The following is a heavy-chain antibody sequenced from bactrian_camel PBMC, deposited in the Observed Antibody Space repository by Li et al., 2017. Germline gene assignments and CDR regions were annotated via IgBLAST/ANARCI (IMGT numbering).Heavy chain of an antibody. CDR3: ATTWTASIPIEYGN. D-gene: IGHD1*01. CDR2: ISNDGENT. V-gene: IGHV3S6*01. J-gene: IGHJ4*01. Sequence: VQLVESGGTLVQPGGSLTLSCVASGFTVSRYWMSWVRQAPGKRLEWISQISNDGENTYYGDSIKGRFTASRDNAKNTLYLQMGSLKTEDTAVYFCATTWTASIPIEYGNWGQGTQVTVS. CDR1: GFTVSRYW.